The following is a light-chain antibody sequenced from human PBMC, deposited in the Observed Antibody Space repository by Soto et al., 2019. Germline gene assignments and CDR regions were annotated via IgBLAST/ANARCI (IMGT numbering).Light chain of an antibody. CDR3: AAWDDSLNGPV. Sequence: VLTQPPSASETLEHGGTISCSGSSSNIGSNTVNWYQQLPGTAPKLLIYSNNQQPSGVPDRFSGSKSGTSASLAISGLQSEDEADYYCAAWDDSLNGPVFGGGTKVTAL. V-gene: IGLV1-44*01. CDR1: SSNIGSNT. CDR2: SNN. J-gene: IGLJ2*01.